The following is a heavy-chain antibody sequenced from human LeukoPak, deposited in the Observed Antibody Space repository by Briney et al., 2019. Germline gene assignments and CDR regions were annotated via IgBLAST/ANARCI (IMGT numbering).Heavy chain of an antibody. V-gene: IGHV4-4*02. Sequence: PSGTLSLTCAVSGGSISSSNWWSWVRQPPGKGLEWIGEIYHSGSTNYNPSLKSRVTISVDKSKNQFSLKLSSVTAADTAVYYCARDPDGFGDYRYWYFDLWGRGTLVTVSS. CDR3: ARDPDGFGDYRYWYFDL. CDR1: GGSISSSNW. D-gene: IGHD4-17*01. J-gene: IGHJ2*01. CDR2: IYHSGST.